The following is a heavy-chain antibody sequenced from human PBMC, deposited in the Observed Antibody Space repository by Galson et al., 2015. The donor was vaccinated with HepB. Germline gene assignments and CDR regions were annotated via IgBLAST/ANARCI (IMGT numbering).Heavy chain of an antibody. V-gene: IGHV3-33*01. D-gene: IGHD6-13*01. Sequence: SLRLSCAASGFTFSSYGMHWVRQAPGKGLEWVAVIWYDGSNKYYADSVKGRFTISRDNSKNTLYLQMNSLRAEDTAVYYCAREIAAAGTLFAYWGQGALLTVSS. CDR2: IWYDGSNK. CDR1: GFTFSSYG. J-gene: IGHJ4*02. CDR3: AREIAAAGTLFAY.